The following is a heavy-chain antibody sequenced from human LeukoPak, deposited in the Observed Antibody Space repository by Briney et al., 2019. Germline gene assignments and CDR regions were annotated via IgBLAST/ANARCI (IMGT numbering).Heavy chain of an antibody. V-gene: IGHV3-30*18. CDR3: AKDGSYYDILTGPTAYGMDV. Sequence: GGSLRLSCAASGFTFSSYGMHWVRQASGKGLEWVAVISYDGSNKYYADSVKGRFTISRDNSKNTLYLQMNSLRAEDTAVYYCAKDGSYYDILTGPTAYGMDVWGQGTTVTVSS. CDR1: GFTFSSYG. CDR2: ISYDGSNK. J-gene: IGHJ6*02. D-gene: IGHD3-9*01.